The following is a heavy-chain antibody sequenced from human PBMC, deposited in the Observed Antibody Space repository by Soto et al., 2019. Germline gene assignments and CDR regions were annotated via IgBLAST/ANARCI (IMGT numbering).Heavy chain of an antibody. Sequence: GGSLRLSCAASGFTFSSYWMHWVRQAPGKGLVWVSRINSDGSSTSYADSVKGRFTISRDNAKNTLYLQMNSLRAEDTAVYYCARGIKYGAYSRWFDPWGQGTLVTVSS. CDR3: ARGIKYGAYSRWFDP. CDR1: GFTFSSYW. CDR2: INSDGSST. D-gene: IGHD4-17*01. V-gene: IGHV3-74*01. J-gene: IGHJ5*02.